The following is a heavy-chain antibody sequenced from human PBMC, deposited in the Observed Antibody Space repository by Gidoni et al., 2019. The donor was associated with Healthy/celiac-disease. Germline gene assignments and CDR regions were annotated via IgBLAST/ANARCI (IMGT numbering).Heavy chain of an antibody. D-gene: IGHD6-13*01. Sequence: FTISRDNSKNTLYLQMNSLRAEDTAVYYCAKEVGESPESIAAALGMDYWGQGTLVTVSS. CDR3: AKEVGESPESIAAALGMDY. V-gene: IGHV3-23*01. J-gene: IGHJ4*02.